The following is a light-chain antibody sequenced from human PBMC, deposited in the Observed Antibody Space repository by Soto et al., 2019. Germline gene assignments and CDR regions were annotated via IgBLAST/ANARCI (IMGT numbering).Light chain of an antibody. J-gene: IGKJ1*01. CDR2: DAS. Sequence: EIVMTQSPATLSVSPGERATLSCRASQRVSSNLGWYQQKPGQAPRLLIYDASTRATGIPARFSGSGSGTEFTLTISSLQSEDLAVYYCQQGDNWPWTFGQGTKVEIK. CDR3: QQGDNWPWT. CDR1: QRVSSN. V-gene: IGKV3-15*01.